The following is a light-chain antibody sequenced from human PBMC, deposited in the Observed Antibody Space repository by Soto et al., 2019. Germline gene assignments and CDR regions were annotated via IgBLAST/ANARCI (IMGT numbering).Light chain of an antibody. J-gene: IGKJ5*01. CDR3: QQYGTSEII. CDR1: QSLTNSF. CDR2: DTS. Sequence: EFVLTQSQGTLSLSHGERATLPCRASQSLTNSFIAWYQQRPGQAPRLLIYDTSSRASGIPDRFSGSGSGTDFTLTISRLETEDFAVFYCQQYGTSEIIFGQGTRLEI. V-gene: IGKV3-20*01.